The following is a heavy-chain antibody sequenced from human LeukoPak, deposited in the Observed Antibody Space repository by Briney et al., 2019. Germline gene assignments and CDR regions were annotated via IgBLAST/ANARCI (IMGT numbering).Heavy chain of an antibody. J-gene: IGHJ3*02. CDR2: IYYSGST. D-gene: IGHD1-1*01. CDR3: ARAGNWNRAFDI. V-gene: IGHV4-39*01. CDR1: GGSLSSSSYY. Sequence: SETLSLTCTVSGGSLSSSSYYWGWIRQPPGKGLEWIGSIYYSGSTYYNPSLKSRVTISVDTSKNQFSLKLSSVTAADTAVYYCARAGNWNRAFDIWGQGTMVTVSS.